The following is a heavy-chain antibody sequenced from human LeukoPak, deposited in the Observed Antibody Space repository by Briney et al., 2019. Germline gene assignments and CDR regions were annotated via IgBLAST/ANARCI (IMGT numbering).Heavy chain of an antibody. CDR1: AFTFSSYD. V-gene: IGHV3-23*01. D-gene: IGHD2-15*01. CDR2: IRSSGGST. J-gene: IGHJ4*02. Sequence: GGSLRLSCAASAFTFSSYDMTWARQAPGEGLEWVSAIRSSGGSTDYADSVKGRFTISRDNSKNILYLQMNSLRAEDTAVYYCASKIGYCSSVSCYLDYWGQGTLVTVSS. CDR3: ASKIGYCSSVSCYLDY.